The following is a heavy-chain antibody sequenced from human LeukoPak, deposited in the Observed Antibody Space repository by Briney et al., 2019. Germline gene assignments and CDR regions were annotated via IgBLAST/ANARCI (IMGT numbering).Heavy chain of an antibody. CDR3: ARTAGKRFDY. CDR1: GYTFISYC. J-gene: IGHJ4*02. CDR2: INPSGGST. V-gene: IGHV1-46*01. Sequence: GASVKVSCKASGYTFISYCIYWVRQAPGQGLEWMGIINPSGGSTTYAQKFQGRVTMTRDTSTSTVYMELSSLRSEDTAVYYSARTAGKRFDYWGQGTLVTVSS. D-gene: IGHD6-13*01.